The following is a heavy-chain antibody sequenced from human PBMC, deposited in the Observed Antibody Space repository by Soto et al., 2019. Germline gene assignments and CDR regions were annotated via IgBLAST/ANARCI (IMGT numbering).Heavy chain of an antibody. D-gene: IGHD3-3*01. Sequence: PGGSLRLSCAASGFTFSSYSMNWVRQAPGKGLEWVSYISSSSSTIYYADSVKGRFTISRDNAKNSLYLQMNSLRDEDTAVYYCARAGRASITIFGVVIIYAYGMDVWGQGTTVTVSS. CDR2: ISSSSSTI. V-gene: IGHV3-48*02. CDR3: ARAGRASITIFGVVIIYAYGMDV. CDR1: GFTFSSYS. J-gene: IGHJ6*02.